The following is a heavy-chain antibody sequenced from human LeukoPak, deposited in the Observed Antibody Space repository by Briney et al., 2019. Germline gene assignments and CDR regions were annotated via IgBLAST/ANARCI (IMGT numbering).Heavy chain of an antibody. J-gene: IGHJ3*02. CDR1: GGTFSSHA. V-gene: IGHV1-69*05. CDR3: ARDPPTVGAFDI. D-gene: IGHD4-17*01. CDR2: IIPIFGTA. Sequence: ASVKVSCKASGGTFSSHAISWVRQAPGQGLEWMGWIIPIFGTAKYAQKFQGRVTITTDESTSTAYMELSSLRSEDTAVYYCARDPPTVGAFDIWGQGTMVTVSS.